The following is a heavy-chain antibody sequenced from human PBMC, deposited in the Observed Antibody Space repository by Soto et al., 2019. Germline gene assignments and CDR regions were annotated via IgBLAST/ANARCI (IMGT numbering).Heavy chain of an antibody. D-gene: IGHD1-7*01. CDR2: TYYRSKWYN. CDR1: GDNVSSNSAA. Sequence: PSQTLSRTCAISGDNVSSNSAAWNWIKKSPSRGLEWLGRTYYRSKWYNDYAVSVKSRITINPDTSKNQFSLQLNSVTPEDTAVYYCAREGITGTTLYYYGMDVWGQGTTVTVFS. J-gene: IGHJ6*02. V-gene: IGHV6-1*01. CDR3: AREGITGTTLYYYGMDV.